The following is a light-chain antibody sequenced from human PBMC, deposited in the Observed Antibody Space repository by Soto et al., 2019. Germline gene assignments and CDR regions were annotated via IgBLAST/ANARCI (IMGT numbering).Light chain of an antibody. Sequence: HSALTQPASVSGSPGQSITISCTGTSSDVGGYNYVSWYQQHPGKAPKLMIYDVSNRPSGVSNRFSGSKSGNTASLTISGLQAEDEADYYCSSYTSSSTLEGVFGTGTKLTVL. V-gene: IGLV2-14*01. CDR3: SSYTSSSTLEGV. CDR2: DVS. J-gene: IGLJ1*01. CDR1: SSDVGGYNY.